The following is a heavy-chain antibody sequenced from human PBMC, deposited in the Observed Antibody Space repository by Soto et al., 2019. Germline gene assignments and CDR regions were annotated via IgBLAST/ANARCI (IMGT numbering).Heavy chain of an antibody. CDR1: GCSISSYY. V-gene: IGHV4-4*07. Sequence: SESLSVTCPVSGCSISSYYWSWIRQPAGKGLEWIGRIYTSGSTNYNPSLKSRVTMSVDTSKNQFSLKLSSVTAADTAVYYCARVAVAGFDYWGQGTLVTVSS. CDR2: IYTSGST. D-gene: IGHD6-19*01. J-gene: IGHJ4*02. CDR3: ARVAVAGFDY.